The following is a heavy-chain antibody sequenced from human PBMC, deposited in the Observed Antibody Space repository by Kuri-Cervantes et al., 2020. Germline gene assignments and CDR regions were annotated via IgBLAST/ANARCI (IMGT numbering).Heavy chain of an antibody. CDR1: GFTFSGYS. D-gene: IGHD3-10*01. Sequence: GESLKISCAASGFTFSGYSMNWVRQAPGKGLEWVSYISSSSSTIYYADSVKGRFTISRDNAKNSLYLQMNSLRAEDTAVYYCARVASGSYVLGNYYMDVWGKGTTVTVSS. CDR2: ISSSSSTI. CDR3: ARVASGSYVLGNYYMDV. J-gene: IGHJ6*03. V-gene: IGHV3-48*01.